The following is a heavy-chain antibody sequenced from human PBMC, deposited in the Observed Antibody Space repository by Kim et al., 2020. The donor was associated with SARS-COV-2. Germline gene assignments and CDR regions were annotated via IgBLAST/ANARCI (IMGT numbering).Heavy chain of an antibody. D-gene: IGHD3-22*01. J-gene: IGHJ4*02. Sequence: SETLSLTCTVSGGSISSYYWSWIRQPAGKGLEWIGRIYTSGSTNYNPSLTSRVTMSVDTSKNQFSLKLISVTAADTAVYYCARTLGPDDSSGYCVLDYWGQGTLVTVSS. CDR1: GGSISSYY. CDR2: IYTSGST. V-gene: IGHV4-4*07. CDR3: ARTLGPDDSSGYCVLDY.